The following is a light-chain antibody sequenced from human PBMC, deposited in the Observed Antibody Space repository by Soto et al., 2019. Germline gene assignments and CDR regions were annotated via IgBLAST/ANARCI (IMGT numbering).Light chain of an antibody. Sequence: QSALTQPASVSGPPGQSITISCTGTSSDVGGYNYVSWYQQHPDKAPKLMIYDVSNRPSGVSNRFSGSTSGNTASLPISGLQADDEADYYCSSYTSSSTRVFGTGTKVTVL. CDR3: SSYTSSSTRV. CDR1: SSDVGGYNY. CDR2: DVS. J-gene: IGLJ1*01. V-gene: IGLV2-14*03.